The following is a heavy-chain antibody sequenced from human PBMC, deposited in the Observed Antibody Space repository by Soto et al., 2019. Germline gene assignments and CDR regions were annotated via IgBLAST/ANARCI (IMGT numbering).Heavy chain of an antibody. CDR3: ARVPSPAYCGGDCYSPLNWFDP. D-gene: IGHD2-21*01. V-gene: IGHV4-39*01. CDR2: IYYSGST. Sequence: SETLSLTCTVSGGSISSSSYYWGWIRQPPGKGLEWIGSIYYSGSTYYNPSPKSRVTISVDTSKNQFSRKLSSVTPADTAVYYCARVPSPAYCGGDCYSPLNWFDPWGQGTLVTVSS. CDR1: GGSISSSSYY. J-gene: IGHJ5*02.